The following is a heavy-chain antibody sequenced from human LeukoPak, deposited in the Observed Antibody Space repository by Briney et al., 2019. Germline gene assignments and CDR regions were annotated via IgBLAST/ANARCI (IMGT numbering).Heavy chain of an antibody. V-gene: IGHV2-5*02. CDR1: GFSLSTSGVG. Sequence: SGPTLVKPTQTLTLTCTFSGFSLSTSGVGVGWIRQPPGKALEWLAPIYWDDDKRYSPSLKSRLTITKDTSKTQVVLTMTNMDPVDTATYYCAHLGGDYDHPLFDYWGQGTLVTVSS. D-gene: IGHD4-17*01. CDR3: AHLGGDYDHPLFDY. CDR2: IYWDDDK. J-gene: IGHJ4*02.